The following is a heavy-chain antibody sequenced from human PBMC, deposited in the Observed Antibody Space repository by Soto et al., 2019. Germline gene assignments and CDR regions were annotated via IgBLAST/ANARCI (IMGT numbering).Heavy chain of an antibody. CDR3: ARAAKNLYDFWSGYHNWFDP. CDR2: ISSNGGST. J-gene: IGHJ5*02. D-gene: IGHD3-3*01. Sequence: GGSLRLSCAASGFTFSSYAMHWVRQAPGKGLEYVSAISSNGGSTYYANSVKGRFTISRDNSKNTLYLQMGSLRAEDMAVYYCARAAKNLYDFWSGYHNWFDPWGQGTLVTVSS. CDR1: GFTFSSYA. V-gene: IGHV3-64*01.